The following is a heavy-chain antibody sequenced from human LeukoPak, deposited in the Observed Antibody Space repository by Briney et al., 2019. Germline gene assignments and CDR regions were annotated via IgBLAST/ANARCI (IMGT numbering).Heavy chain of an antibody. Sequence: GGSLRLSCVASGMTFRNYGFHWVRQAPGKGLEWVTIIWYDGSNEFYADSVKGRFAFSRDNSKNTLYLQVNNLGVEDTAVYYCATSRGSYYMDVWGKGTTVTVSS. CDR3: ATSRGSYYMDV. CDR1: GMTFRNYG. CDR2: IWYDGSNE. J-gene: IGHJ6*03. D-gene: IGHD1-26*01. V-gene: IGHV3-33*01.